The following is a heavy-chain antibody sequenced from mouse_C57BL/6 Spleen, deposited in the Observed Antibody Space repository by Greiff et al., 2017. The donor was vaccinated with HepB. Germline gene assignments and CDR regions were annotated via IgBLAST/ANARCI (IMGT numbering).Heavy chain of an antibody. CDR3: TDGNYYFDY. Sequence: DVQLVESGGGLVQPGGSMKLSCVASGFTFSNYWMNWVRQSPEKGLEWVAQIRLKSDNYATHYAESVKGRFTISRDDSKSSVYLQMNNLRAEDTGIYYCTDGNYYFDYWGQGTTLTVSS. V-gene: IGHV6-3*01. CDR2: IRLKSDNYAT. J-gene: IGHJ2*01. D-gene: IGHD2-1*01. CDR1: GFTFSNYW.